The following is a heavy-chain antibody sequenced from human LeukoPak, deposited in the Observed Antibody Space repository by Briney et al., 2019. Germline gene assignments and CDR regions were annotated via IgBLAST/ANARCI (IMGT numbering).Heavy chain of an antibody. CDR2: IYYSGST. D-gene: IGHD3-10*01. V-gene: IGHV4-59*01. CDR3: ARDRGGRFDP. J-gene: IGHJ5*02. CDR1: GGSISSYY. Sequence: SETLSLTCTVSGGSISSYYWSWIRQPPGKGLEWIGYIYYSGSTNYNPSLKSRVTISVDTSKNQFSLKLSSVTAADTAVYYCARDRGGRFDPWGQGTLVTVSS.